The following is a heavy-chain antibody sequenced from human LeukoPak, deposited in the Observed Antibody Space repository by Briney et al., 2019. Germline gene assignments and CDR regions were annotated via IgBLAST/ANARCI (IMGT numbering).Heavy chain of an antibody. Sequence: PGGSLRLSCAASGFTFHSYSMIWVRQAPGKGLEWVSSISTSGAYIFYADSVKGRFTISRDNAKNSLYLQMNSLGAEDTAVYYCASGRPEYGDYAIGSGIWGQGTMVTVSS. J-gene: IGHJ3*02. CDR1: GFTFHSYS. CDR2: ISTSGAYI. D-gene: IGHD4-17*01. CDR3: ASGRPEYGDYAIGSGI. V-gene: IGHV3-21*01.